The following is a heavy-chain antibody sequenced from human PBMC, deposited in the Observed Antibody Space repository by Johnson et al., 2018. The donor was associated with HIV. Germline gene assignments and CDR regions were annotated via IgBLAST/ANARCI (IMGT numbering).Heavy chain of an antibody. CDR2: IQYDGSNN. CDR3: AIVRRAYYEDAFDI. CDR1: GFSFSNYG. V-gene: IGHV3-30*02. J-gene: IGHJ3*02. Sequence: QVQLVESGGGVVQPGGSLRLSCAASGFSFSNYGMHWVRQAPGKGLEWVTFIQYDGSNNYSADSVQGRFSISRNNSRDPLYLQMNSLRPEDTAVYYCAIVRRAYYEDAFDIWGQGTMVTVSS. D-gene: IGHD3-22*01.